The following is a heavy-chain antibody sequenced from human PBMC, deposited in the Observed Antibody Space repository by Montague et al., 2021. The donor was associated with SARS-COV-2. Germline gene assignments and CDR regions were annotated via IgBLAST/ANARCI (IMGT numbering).Heavy chain of an antibody. V-gene: IGHV3-30-3*01. CDR1: GFTFSSYA. CDR2: ISYDGSNK. J-gene: IGHJ6*02. CDR3: ARDRGMITFGGVIVIDGMDV. Sequence: SLRLSCAASGFTFSSYAMHWVRQAPGKGLEWVVVISYDGSNKYYSDSVKGLFTISRDNSKNTLYLQMNSLRAEDTAVYYCARDRGMITFGGVIVIDGMDVWGQGTTVTVSS. D-gene: IGHD3-16*02.